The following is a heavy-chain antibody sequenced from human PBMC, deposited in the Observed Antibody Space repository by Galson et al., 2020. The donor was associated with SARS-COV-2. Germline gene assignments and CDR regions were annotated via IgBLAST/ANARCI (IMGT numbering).Heavy chain of an antibody. CDR1: GFSLSSRVMC. Sequence: SGPTLVKPTQTLTLTCTFSGFSLSSRVMCVSWIRQPPGKALEWLARIDWDNNKYYNTSLKTRLTISKDTSKNQVVLTMTNMDPVDTATYYCARIVSRTVADTGRRGAFDIWGQGTMVTVSS. D-gene: IGHD6-19*01. CDR3: ARIVSRTVADTGRRGAFDI. J-gene: IGHJ3*02. CDR2: IDWDNNK. V-gene: IGHV2-70*11.